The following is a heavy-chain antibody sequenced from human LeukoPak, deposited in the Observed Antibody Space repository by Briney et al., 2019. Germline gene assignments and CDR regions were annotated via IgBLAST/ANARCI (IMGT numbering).Heavy chain of an antibody. CDR3: ARDQLYFDSSGYYRTDAFDI. Sequence: PSETLSLTRAVYGGSFSGYYWSWIRQPPGKGLEWIGEINHSGSTNYNPSLKSRVTISVDTSKNQFSLKLSSVTAADTAVYYCARDQLYFDSSGYYRTDAFDIWGQGTVVTVSS. CDR2: INHSGST. V-gene: IGHV4-34*01. D-gene: IGHD3-22*01. CDR1: GGSFSGYY. J-gene: IGHJ3*02.